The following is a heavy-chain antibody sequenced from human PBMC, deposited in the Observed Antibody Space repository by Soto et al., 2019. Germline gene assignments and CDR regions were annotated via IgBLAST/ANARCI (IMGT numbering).Heavy chain of an antibody. J-gene: IGHJ4*02. V-gene: IGHV3-30*18. CDR2: ISYDGSNK. CDR3: AKDEVSDYDFWG. CDR1: GFTFSSYG. Sequence: QVQLVESGGGVVQPGRSLRLSCAASGFTFSSYGMQWVRQAPGKGLEWVAVISYDGSNKYYADSVKGRFTISRDNSKNTLYLQMNSLRAEDTAVYYCAKDEVSDYDFWGWGQGTLVTVSS. D-gene: IGHD3-3*01.